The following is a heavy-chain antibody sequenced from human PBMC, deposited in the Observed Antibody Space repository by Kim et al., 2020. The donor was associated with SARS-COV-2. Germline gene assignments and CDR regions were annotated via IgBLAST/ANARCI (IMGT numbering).Heavy chain of an antibody. Sequence: ASVKVSCEASGYTFTTYDINWVRQATGQGLEWMGWMNPNSVNTGYAQKFQGRVTMTRNTSISTAYMELSSLRSEDTAVYYCARGLGCSGGSRSDTVRNFDYWGQGTLVTVSS. V-gene: IGHV1-8*01. D-gene: IGHD2-15*01. J-gene: IGHJ4*02. CDR2: MNPNSVNT. CDR1: GYTFTTYD. CDR3: ARGLGCSGGSRSDTVRNFDY.